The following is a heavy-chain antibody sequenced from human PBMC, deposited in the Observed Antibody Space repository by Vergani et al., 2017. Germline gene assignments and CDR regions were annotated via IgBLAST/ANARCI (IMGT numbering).Heavy chain of an antibody. V-gene: IGHV3-30-3*01. J-gene: IGHJ4*02. Sequence: VQLVESGGGLVKPGRSLRLSCAASGFTFSSYAMHWVRQAPGKGLEWVAVISYDGSNKYYADSVKGRFTISRDNSKNTLYLQMNSLRAEDTAVYYCASLVSGWYDSDYWGQGTLVTVSS. CDR1: GFTFSSYA. CDR2: ISYDGSNK. D-gene: IGHD6-19*01. CDR3: ASLVSGWYDSDY.